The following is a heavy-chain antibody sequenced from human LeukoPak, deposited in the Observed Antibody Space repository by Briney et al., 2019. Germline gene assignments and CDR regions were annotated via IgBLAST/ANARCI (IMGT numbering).Heavy chain of an antibody. J-gene: IGHJ4*02. CDR3: ARGAGVHDYGDYDPLLDY. CDR1: GYTFTGYY. CDR2: INPNSGGT. Sequence: GASVKVSCKASGYTFTGYYMHWVRQAPGQGLEWMGWINPNSGGTNYAQKFQGRVTMTRDTSISTAYMELSRLRSDDTAVYYCARGAGVHDYGDYDPLLDYWGQGTLVTVSS. V-gene: IGHV1-2*02. D-gene: IGHD4-17*01.